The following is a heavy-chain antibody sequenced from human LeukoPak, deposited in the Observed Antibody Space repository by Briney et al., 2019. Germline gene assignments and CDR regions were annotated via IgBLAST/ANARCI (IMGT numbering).Heavy chain of an antibody. CDR1: GGSISSDY. V-gene: IGHV4-59*01. Sequence: SETLSLTCTVSGGSISSDYWSWIRQPPGKGLEWIGYIYYSGSTNYNPSLKSRVTISVDTSKNQFSLKLSSVTAADTAVYYCAREWGRSWYKGYYYGMDVWGQGTTVTVSS. J-gene: IGHJ6*02. CDR2: IYYSGST. CDR3: AREWGRSWYKGYYYGMDV. D-gene: IGHD6-13*01.